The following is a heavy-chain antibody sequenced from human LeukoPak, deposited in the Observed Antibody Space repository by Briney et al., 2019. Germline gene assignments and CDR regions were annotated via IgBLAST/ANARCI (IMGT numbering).Heavy chain of an antibody. J-gene: IGHJ5*02. CDR3: AREGYDFWSGYYRKVWFDP. D-gene: IGHD3-3*01. CDR2: IYTSGST. CDR1: GGSISSYY. Sequence: ASETLSLTCTVSGGSISSYYWSWIRQPAGKGLEWIGRIYTSGSTNYNPSLKSRVTMSVDTSKNQFSLKLSSVTAADTAVYYCAREGYDFWSGYYRKVWFDPWGQGTLVTVSS. V-gene: IGHV4-4*07.